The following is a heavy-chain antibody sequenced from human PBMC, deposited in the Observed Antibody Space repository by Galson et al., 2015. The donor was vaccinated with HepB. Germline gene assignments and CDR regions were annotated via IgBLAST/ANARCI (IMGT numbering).Heavy chain of an antibody. J-gene: IGHJ4*02. V-gene: IGHV5-51*01. D-gene: IGHD3-22*01. CDR1: GYSFTTYW. CDR3: ARHEDYYDSRGYFDY. CDR2: IYPGDSDT. Sequence: QSGAEVKKPGESLKISCKGSGYSFTTYWIGWVRQMPGKGLEWMGIIYPGDSDTRYSPSFQGQVTISADKSISTAYLQWSSLKASDTAMYCCARHEDYYDSRGYFDYWGQGTLVTVSS.